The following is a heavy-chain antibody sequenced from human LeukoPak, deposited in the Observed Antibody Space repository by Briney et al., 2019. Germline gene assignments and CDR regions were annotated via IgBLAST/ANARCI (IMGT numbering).Heavy chain of an antibody. J-gene: IGHJ3*02. D-gene: IGHD3-22*01. CDR3: TRSSDSSGYRAFDI. Sequence: GGSLRLSCAASGFTFSDQYMDWVRQAPGKGLEWVARTRNKANSYTTEYAASVKGRFTTSRDVSKNSLYLQMNSLKTEDTAVYYCTRSSDSSGYRAFDIWGQGTMVTVSS. V-gene: IGHV3-72*01. CDR2: TRNKANSYTT. CDR1: GFTFSDQY.